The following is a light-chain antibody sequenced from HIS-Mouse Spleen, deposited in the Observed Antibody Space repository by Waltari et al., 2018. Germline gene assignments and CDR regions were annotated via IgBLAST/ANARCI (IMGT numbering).Light chain of an antibody. J-gene: IGLJ2*01. CDR3: SSYTSSSTL. Sequence: QSALTQPASVSGSPGQSLTISCTGTSSDVGGYKYVSWYQQHPGKAPKPMIYDVSNRPSGVSNRFSGSKSGNTASLTISGLQAEDEADYYCSSYTSSSTLFGGGTKLTVL. CDR2: DVS. V-gene: IGLV2-14*03. CDR1: SSDVGGYKY.